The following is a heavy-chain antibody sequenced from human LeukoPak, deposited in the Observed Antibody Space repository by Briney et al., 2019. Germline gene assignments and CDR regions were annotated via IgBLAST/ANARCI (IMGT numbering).Heavy chain of an antibody. CDR1: GYTFTSYY. D-gene: IGHD2-21*02. CDR3: ARSIVEVTAAPFDY. J-gene: IGHJ4*02. CDR2: INPSGCST. V-gene: IGHV1-46*01. Sequence: GSSVTVSCKASGYTFTSYYMHWVRQAPGQGLAWMGIINPSGCSTRQAQKFQGRSTMTRDMFTSTVYMELSSLRSEDTAVYYCARSIVEVTAAPFDYRGQGTMVTVSS.